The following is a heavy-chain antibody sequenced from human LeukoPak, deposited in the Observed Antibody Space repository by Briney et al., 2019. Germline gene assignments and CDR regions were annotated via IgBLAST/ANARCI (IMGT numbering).Heavy chain of an antibody. CDR3: AKDLHDYLGGSYRGYFDS. CDR1: GLTFDYYA. Sequence: GGSLRLSCATSGLTFDYYAMHWVRQIPGKAPEWVSLISGDGGRTKYADSVKGRFTMSRDNNKKSLYLQMNNLRNEDTALYYCAKDLHDYLGGSYRGYFDSWGQGILVTVSS. D-gene: IGHD3-16*02. CDR2: ISGDGGRT. V-gene: IGHV3-43*02. J-gene: IGHJ4*02.